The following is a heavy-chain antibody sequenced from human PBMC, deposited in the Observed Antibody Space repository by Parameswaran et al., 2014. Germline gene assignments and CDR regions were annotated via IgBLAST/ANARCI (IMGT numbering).Heavy chain of an antibody. CDR2: IYYSGST. V-gene: IGHV4-30-4*01. J-gene: IGHJ4*02. CDR3: ARDQRTMVRGVTPYFDY. Sequence: RWIRQPPGKGLEWIGYIYYSGSTYYNPSLKSRVTISVDTSKNQFSLKLSSVTAADTAVYYCARDQRTMVRGVTPYFDYWGQGTLVTVSS. D-gene: IGHD3-10*01.